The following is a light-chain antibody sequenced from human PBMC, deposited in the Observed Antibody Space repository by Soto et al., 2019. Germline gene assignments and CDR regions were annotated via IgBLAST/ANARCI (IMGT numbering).Light chain of an antibody. Sequence: DIQMTQSPPSVSASVGDRVTITCRASQHIGSWLAWFQQKPGKAPKVLIYAATSLQSGVPSRFSGSGSGTDFTLIISSLQPEDFGTYYCQQADSFPRTFGQGTKVEIK. CDR3: QQADSFPRT. J-gene: IGKJ1*01. CDR2: AAT. CDR1: QHIGSW. V-gene: IGKV1-12*01.